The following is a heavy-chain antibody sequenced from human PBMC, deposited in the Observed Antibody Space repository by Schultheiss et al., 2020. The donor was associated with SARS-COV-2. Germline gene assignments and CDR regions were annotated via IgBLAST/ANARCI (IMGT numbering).Heavy chain of an antibody. CDR3: ARCIAAAGTEGCYFDY. V-gene: IGHV5-51*01. CDR2: IYPGDSDT. Sequence: GGSLRLSCKGSGYSFTSYWIGWVRQMPGKGLEWMGIIYPGDSDTRYSPSFQGQVTISADKSISTAYLQWSSLKASDTAMYYCARCIAAAGTEGCYFDYWGQGTLVTVSS. CDR1: GYSFTSYW. D-gene: IGHD6-13*01. J-gene: IGHJ4*02.